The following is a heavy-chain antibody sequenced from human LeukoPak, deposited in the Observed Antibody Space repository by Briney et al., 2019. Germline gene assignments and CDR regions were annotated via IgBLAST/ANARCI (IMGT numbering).Heavy chain of an antibody. Sequence: GGSLRLSCAAAGFPFSDRYMSWLRQAPGKGMEWVAISPNGDNIHYADSVKGRFTISRDNAKNSLFLQVNSLRAEDTAVYYCVTESGWLFDFWGQGTLVTVSS. V-gene: IGHV3-11*04. CDR1: GFPFSDRY. CDR3: VTESGWLFDF. D-gene: IGHD6-19*01. CDR2: SPNGDNI. J-gene: IGHJ4*02.